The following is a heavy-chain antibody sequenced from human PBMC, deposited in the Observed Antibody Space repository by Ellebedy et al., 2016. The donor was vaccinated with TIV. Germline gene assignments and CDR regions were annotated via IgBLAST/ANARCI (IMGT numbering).Heavy chain of an antibody. CDR2: INPNSGDL. D-gene: IGHD1-7*01. V-gene: IGHV1-2*04. CDR3: ARSEGRVLELSD. J-gene: IGHJ4*02. Sequence: AASVKVSCKTSGYIFTGYYIHWVRQAPGQGLEWMGWINPNSGDLDYDQKFQGWVTVTRDTSINTAYMELSRLNPDGTAVYYCARSEGRVLELSDWGQGTLVSVSS. CDR1: GYIFTGYY.